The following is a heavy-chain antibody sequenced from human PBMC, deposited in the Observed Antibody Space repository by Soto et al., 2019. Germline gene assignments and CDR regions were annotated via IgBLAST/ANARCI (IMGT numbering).Heavy chain of an antibody. Sequence: GASVKVSCKASGYTFTSYDINWVRQATGQGLEWMGWMNPNSGNTGYAQKFQGRVTMTRNTSISTAYMELSSLRSEDTAVYYCERGYSSSWYYYYYYYGMDVWGQGTKVTVS. J-gene: IGHJ6*02. CDR2: MNPNSGNT. CDR3: ERGYSSSWYYYYYYYGMDV. D-gene: IGHD6-13*01. CDR1: GYTFTSYD. V-gene: IGHV1-8*01.